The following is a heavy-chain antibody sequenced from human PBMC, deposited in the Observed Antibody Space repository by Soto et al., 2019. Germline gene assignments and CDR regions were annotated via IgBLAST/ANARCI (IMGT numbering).Heavy chain of an antibody. J-gene: IGHJ6*02. CDR3: ARGGDVNYYHGMDV. V-gene: IGHV1-18*01. Sequence: ASVRVSCKASGYTFTSYGISWVRQAPGQGLEWMGWISAYNGKTNYAQNVQGRVTMTTDTSTRTAYMDLRSMRSDDTAVYYCARGGDVNYYHGMDVWGQGNTVTVSS. CDR2: ISAYNGKT. D-gene: IGHD5-12*01. CDR1: GYTFTSYG.